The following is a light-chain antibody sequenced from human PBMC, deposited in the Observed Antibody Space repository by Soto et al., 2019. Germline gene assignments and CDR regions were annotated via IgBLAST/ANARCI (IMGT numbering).Light chain of an antibody. CDR1: QSVTSN. V-gene: IGKV3-11*01. Sequence: EIVLTQSPGTLSLSPGEGATLSCRASQSVTSNLAWYQQKPGQAPRLLIYDASNRATGIPARFSGSGSGTDFTLTISSLEPEDFAVYYCQQRADWPITFGPGTKVDIK. J-gene: IGKJ3*01. CDR3: QQRADWPIT. CDR2: DAS.